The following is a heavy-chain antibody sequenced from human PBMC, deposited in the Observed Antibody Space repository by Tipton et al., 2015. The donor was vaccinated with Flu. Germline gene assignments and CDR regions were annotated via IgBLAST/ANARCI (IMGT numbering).Heavy chain of an antibody. Sequence: TLSLTCSVSGGSIRSSGFYWSWIRQLPGKGLEWIAYIYHNGETHHNPSLKGRVTVSMDTSKNQFSLKLSSVTAADTTMYYCARDTGWGSSYASHGPHFDIWGQGTMVTVSS. J-gene: IGHJ3*02. D-gene: IGHD3-16*01. V-gene: IGHV4-31*03. CDR2: IYHNGET. CDR1: GGSIRSSGFY. CDR3: ARDTGWGSSYASHGPHFDI.